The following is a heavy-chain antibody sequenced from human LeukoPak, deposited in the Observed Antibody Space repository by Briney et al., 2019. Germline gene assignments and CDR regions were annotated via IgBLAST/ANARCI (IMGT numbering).Heavy chain of an antibody. Sequence: GGSLRLSCAASGFTFSSYSMNWVRQAPGKGLEWVSYISSSSSTIYYADSLKGRFTISRDNSKNTLYLQMNSLRAEDTAVYYCAIPPLSGTGSSRPLAGMDVWGQGTTVTVSS. CDR2: ISSSSSTI. D-gene: IGHD3-10*01. CDR3: AIPPLSGTGSSRPLAGMDV. V-gene: IGHV3-48*01. CDR1: GFTFSSYS. J-gene: IGHJ6*02.